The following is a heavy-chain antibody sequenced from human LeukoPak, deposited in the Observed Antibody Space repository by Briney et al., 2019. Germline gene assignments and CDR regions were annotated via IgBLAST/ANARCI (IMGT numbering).Heavy chain of an antibody. D-gene: IGHD1-26*01. Sequence: GGSLRLSCAASGFTFSSYAMSWVRQAPGKGLEWVSAISSSGANTYYADSVKGRFTISRDNAKNSLYLQMNSLRAEDRAVYYCARDPYSGSYGNYYYYFMDVWGKGTTVTISS. J-gene: IGHJ6*03. V-gene: IGHV3-21*01. CDR3: ARDPYSGSYGNYYYYFMDV. CDR1: GFTFSSYA. CDR2: ISSSGANT.